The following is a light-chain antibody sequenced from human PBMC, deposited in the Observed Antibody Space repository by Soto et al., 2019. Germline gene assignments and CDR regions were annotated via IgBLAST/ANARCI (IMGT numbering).Light chain of an antibody. V-gene: IGKV1-5*01. J-gene: IGKJ1*01. CDR1: QGISGW. CDR3: QQYVSFSVWT. CDR2: DAS. Sequence: DIQMTQSPSTLSASVGDRVTITCRASQGISGWLAWYQQKVGQAPKLLIFDASSMTSGVPSRFSGSGSGTEFTLIINSLQPDDSATYYCQQYVSFSVWTFGQGTKVDI.